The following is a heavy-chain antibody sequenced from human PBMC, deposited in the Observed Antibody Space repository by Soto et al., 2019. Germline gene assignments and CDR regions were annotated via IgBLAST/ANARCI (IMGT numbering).Heavy chain of an antibody. CDR2: IIPIFGTA. CDR3: AREKGIQLWEAKYGMDV. Sequence: QVQLVQSGAEVKKPGSSVKVSYKASGGTFSSYAISWVRQAPGQGLEWMGGIIPIFGTANYAQKFQGRVTITADESTSTAYMELSSLRSEDTAVYYCAREKGIQLWEAKYGMDVWGQGTTVTVSS. D-gene: IGHD5-18*01. J-gene: IGHJ6*02. CDR1: GGTFSSYA. V-gene: IGHV1-69*01.